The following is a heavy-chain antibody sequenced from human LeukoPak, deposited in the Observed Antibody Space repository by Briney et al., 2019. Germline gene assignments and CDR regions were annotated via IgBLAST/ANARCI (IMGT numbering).Heavy chain of an antibody. CDR1: GGSISSNHYY. CDR3: ARRGISGWFDP. CDR2: IYYSGNT. V-gene: IGHV4-39*01. Sequence: SETLSLTCTVSGGSISSNHYYWGWIRQPPGKGLEWIGTIYYSGNTYYNPSLKFRVTMSVDTSKNQFSLNLSSVNAADTAVYYCARRGISGWFDPWGQGTLVTVS. J-gene: IGHJ5*02. D-gene: IGHD6-13*01.